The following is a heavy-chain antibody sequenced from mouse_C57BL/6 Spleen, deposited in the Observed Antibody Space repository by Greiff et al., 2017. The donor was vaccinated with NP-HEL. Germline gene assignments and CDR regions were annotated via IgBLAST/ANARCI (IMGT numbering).Heavy chain of an antibody. J-gene: IGHJ4*01. D-gene: IGHD2-1*01. Sequence: QVQLQQSGPELVKPGASVKISCKASGYAFSSSWMNWVKQRPGKGLEWIGRIYPGDGDTNYNGKFKGKATLTADKSSSTASMQLRSLTSEDSAVYFGARGNYGGDAMDYWGQGTSVTVSS. CDR1: GYAFSSSW. V-gene: IGHV1-82*01. CDR3: ARGNYGGDAMDY. CDR2: IYPGDGDT.